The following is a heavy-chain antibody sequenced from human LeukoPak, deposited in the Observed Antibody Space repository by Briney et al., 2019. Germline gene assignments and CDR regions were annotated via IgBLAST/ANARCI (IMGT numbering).Heavy chain of an antibody. D-gene: IGHD6-19*01. V-gene: IGHV3-23*01. CDR1: GFTFSSYG. CDR2: ISGTGGST. CDR3: ARSWLVGASGDY. J-gene: IGHJ4*02. Sequence: QPGGSLRLSCAASGFTFSSYGMSWVRQAPGKGLEGVSAISGTGGSTYYADSVKGRFTISRDNSKNTLYMQMNSLRAEDTAVYYCARSWLVGASGDYWGQGTLVTVSS.